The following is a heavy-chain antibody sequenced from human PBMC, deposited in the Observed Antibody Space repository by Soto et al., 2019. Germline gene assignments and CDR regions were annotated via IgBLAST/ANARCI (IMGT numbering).Heavy chain of an antibody. Sequence: ASVKVSCKASGYTFTSYAMHWVRQAPGQRLEWMGWINAGNGNTKYSQKFQGRVTITRDTSASTAYMELSSLRSEDTAVYYCARNSYYYDSSGYGAFDIWGQGTMVTVSS. CDR3: ARNSYYYDSSGYGAFDI. D-gene: IGHD3-22*01. J-gene: IGHJ3*02. CDR1: GYTFTSYA. V-gene: IGHV1-3*01. CDR2: INAGNGNT.